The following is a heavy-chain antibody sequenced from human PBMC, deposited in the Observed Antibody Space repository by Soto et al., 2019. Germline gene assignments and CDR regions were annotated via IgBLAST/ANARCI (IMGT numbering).Heavy chain of an antibody. J-gene: IGHJ6*02. D-gene: IGHD1-1*01. CDR2: ISGSGGSI. CDR1: GFTFSTYA. CDR3: VKGYWKGDV. Sequence: EVQLWESGGGLVQPGGSLRLSCAASGFTFSTYAMNWVRQAPEDGLEWVSAISGSGGSIHYADSVKGRFTISRDNSKNTLYLQMNSLRDEDTAVYHCVKGYWKGDVWGQGTTVTVSS. V-gene: IGHV3-23*01.